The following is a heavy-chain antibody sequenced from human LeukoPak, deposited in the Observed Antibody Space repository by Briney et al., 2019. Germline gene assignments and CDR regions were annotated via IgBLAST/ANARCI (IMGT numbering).Heavy chain of an antibody. CDR3: ARKGTIAPTGASHFDY. D-gene: IGHD6-13*01. V-gene: IGHV4-39*01. Sequence: SETLSLTCTVSGGSISSSISSNFWNCPRQPPGKGLDLSRSMHYSGTTYYNPSLESRATISVDTSKNQFSVKLTSVTAADTAVYYCARKGTIAPTGASHFDYWGQGTLVTVSS. J-gene: IGHJ4*02. CDR2: MHYSGTT. CDR1: GGSISSSISSNF.